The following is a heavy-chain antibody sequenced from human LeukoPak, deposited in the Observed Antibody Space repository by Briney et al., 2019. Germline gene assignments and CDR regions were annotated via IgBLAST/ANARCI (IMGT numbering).Heavy chain of an antibody. D-gene: IGHD3-9*01. CDR3: ARERGGYGRYFDWLNPYYYGMDV. J-gene: IGHJ6*02. V-gene: IGHV3-11*01. Sequence: GGSLRLSCAASGFTFSDYYMNWIRQAPGKGLEWVPYISSSGSTIYYADSVKGRFTISRDNAKNSLYLQMNSLRAEDTAVYYCARERGGYGRYFDWLNPYYYGMDVWGQGTTVTVSS. CDR2: ISSSGSTI. CDR1: GFTFSDYY.